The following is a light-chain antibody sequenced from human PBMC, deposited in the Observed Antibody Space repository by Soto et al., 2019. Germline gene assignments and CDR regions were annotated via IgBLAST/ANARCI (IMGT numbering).Light chain of an antibody. CDR2: DAS. V-gene: IGKV3-11*01. CDR3: QQRSNWPPIT. CDR1: QSVSSY. J-gene: IGKJ5*01. Sequence: EIVLTQSPATLSLSPGERATLSYSASQSVSSYLAWYQQKPGQAPRLLIYDASNRATGIPARFSGSGSGTVFTLTISSLEPEDFAVYYCQQRSNWPPITFGQGTRLEIK.